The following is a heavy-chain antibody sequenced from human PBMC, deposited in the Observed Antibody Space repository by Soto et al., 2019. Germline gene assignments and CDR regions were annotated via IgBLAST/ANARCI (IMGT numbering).Heavy chain of an antibody. Sequence: QVQLVQSGSEVKKPGSSVKVSCKVSGGTFSSFAISWVRQAPGQGLEWIGGIIPAIGTPDHAPKFRGRVTITADESTSTAYLELSSLTSNDTAAYFCARDYGRQAPGLWGQGTKLTVSS. CDR2: IIPAIGTP. CDR3: ARDYGRQAPGL. J-gene: IGHJ3*01. CDR1: GGTFSSFA. V-gene: IGHV1-69*01. D-gene: IGHD3-10*01.